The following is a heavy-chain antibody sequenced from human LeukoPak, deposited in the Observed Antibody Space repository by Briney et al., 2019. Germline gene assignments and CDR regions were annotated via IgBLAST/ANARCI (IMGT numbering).Heavy chain of an antibody. CDR2: ISYDGSNK. D-gene: IGHD2-15*01. CDR3: ARDMTPLYGVDV. J-gene: IGHJ6*02. V-gene: IGHV3-30-3*01. Sequence: GGSLRLSCAASGFTFSSYAMHWVRQAPGKGLEWVAVISYDGSNKYYADSVKGRFTISRDNSKNTLYLQMNSLRAEDTAVYYCARDMTPLYGVDVWGQGTTVTVSS. CDR1: GFTFSSYA.